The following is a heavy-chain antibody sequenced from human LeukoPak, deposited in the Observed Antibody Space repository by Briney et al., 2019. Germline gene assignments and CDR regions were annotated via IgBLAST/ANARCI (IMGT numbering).Heavy chain of an antibody. CDR1: GYTFTSYD. CDR2: MNPNSGDT. CDR3: ARYGGYDLYYYYGMDV. J-gene: IGHJ6*02. V-gene: IGHV1-8*02. D-gene: IGHD5-12*01. Sequence: ASVKVSCKASGYTFTSYDINWVRQATGQGLAWMGWMNPNSGDTAYAQKFQGRVTMTRNTSISTAYMELSSLRSEDTAVYYCARYGGYDLYYYYGMDVWGQGTTVTVSS.